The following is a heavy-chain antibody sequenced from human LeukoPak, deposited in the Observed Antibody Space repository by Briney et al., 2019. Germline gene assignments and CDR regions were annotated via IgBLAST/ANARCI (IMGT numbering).Heavy chain of an antibody. CDR3: ARDLAYPSGY. CDR2: ISDSGTTV. CDR1: GFIFSDNY. D-gene: IGHD3-10*01. V-gene: IGHV3-11*01. J-gene: IGHJ4*02. Sequence: GGSLRLSCAASGFIFSDNYMRWVRQAPGKGLEWVSYISDSGTTVYYADSVKGRFTISRDNAKNSLYLQMNSLRAEDTAVYYCARDLAYPSGYWGQGTLVTVSS.